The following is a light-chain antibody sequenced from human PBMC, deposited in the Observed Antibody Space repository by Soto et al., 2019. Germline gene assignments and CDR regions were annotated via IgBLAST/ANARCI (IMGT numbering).Light chain of an antibody. Sequence: DIPMTQSPSSVSASVGDRVTITCRASQGITSWLAWYQQKPGKAPKLLIYRASNLQSGDPSRFSGSGSGTDFTLTISGLQPADFATYYCQQTTTFPLTFGGGTKVEIK. J-gene: IGKJ4*01. CDR3: QQTTTFPLT. CDR1: QGITSW. CDR2: RAS. V-gene: IGKV1-12*01.